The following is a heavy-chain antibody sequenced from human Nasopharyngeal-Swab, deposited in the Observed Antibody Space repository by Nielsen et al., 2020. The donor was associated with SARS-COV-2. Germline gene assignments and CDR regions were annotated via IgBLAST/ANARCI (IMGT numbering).Heavy chain of an antibody. CDR2: ISGSGGST. CDR1: GFTFSSYA. D-gene: IGHD6-19*01. J-gene: IGHJ4*02. Sequence: GESLKISCAASGFTFSSYAMSWVRQAPGKGLEWVSAISGSGGSTYYADSVRGRFTISRDNSKNTLYLQMNSLRAEDTAVHYCAKKGIAVAGTYFDYWGQGTLVTVSS. V-gene: IGHV3-23*01. CDR3: AKKGIAVAGTYFDY.